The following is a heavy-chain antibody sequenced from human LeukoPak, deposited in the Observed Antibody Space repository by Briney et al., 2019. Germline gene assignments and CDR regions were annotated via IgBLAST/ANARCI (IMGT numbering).Heavy chain of an antibody. J-gene: IGHJ4*02. D-gene: IGHD3-3*01. CDR3: AKVKGFWSGYYKPFDY. V-gene: IGHV3-30*02. CDR2: IRYDGSNK. CDR1: GFTFSSYG. Sequence: GRSLRLSCAASGFTFSSYGMHWVRQAPGQGLGWVAFIRYDGSNKYYADSVKGRFTISRDNSKDTLYLQMNSLRAEDTAVYYCAKVKGFWSGYYKPFDYWGEGTLVTVSS.